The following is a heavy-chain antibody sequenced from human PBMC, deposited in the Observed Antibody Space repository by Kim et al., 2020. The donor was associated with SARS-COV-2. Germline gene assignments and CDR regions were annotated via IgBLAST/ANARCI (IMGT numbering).Heavy chain of an antibody. V-gene: IGHV3-30*07. CDR3: ASGDDDTYYYDSSGHDY. D-gene: IGHD3-22*01. Sequence: VKGRFTISRDNSKNTLYLQMNSLRAEDTAVYYCASGDDDTYYYDSSGHDYWGQGTLVTVSS. J-gene: IGHJ4*02.